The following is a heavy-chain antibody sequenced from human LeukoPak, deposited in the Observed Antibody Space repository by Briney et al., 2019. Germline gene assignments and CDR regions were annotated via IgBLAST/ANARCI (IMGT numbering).Heavy chain of an antibody. CDR3: ARDLEGVYIVATMNHFDY. CDR1: GYTFTSYG. D-gene: IGHD5-12*01. V-gene: IGHV1-18*01. CDR2: ISAYNGNT. J-gene: IGHJ4*02. Sequence: WASVKVSCKASGYTFTSYGISWVRQAPGHGLKWMGWISAYNGNTNYAQKLQGRVTMTTDTSTSTAYMELRSLRSDDTAVYYCARDLEGVYIVATMNHFDYWGQGTLVTVSS.